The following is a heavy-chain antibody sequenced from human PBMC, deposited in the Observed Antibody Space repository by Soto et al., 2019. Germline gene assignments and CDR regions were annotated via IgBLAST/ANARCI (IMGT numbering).Heavy chain of an antibody. CDR1: GFTFDDYA. CDR3: AKDMGFFGVVTGPFFDY. V-gene: IGHV3-9*01. Sequence: ESGGGLVQPGRSLRLSCAASGFTFDDYAMHWVRQAPGTGLEWVSGISWNSGSIGYADSVKGRFTISRDNAKNSLYLQMNSLRAEDTALYYCAKDMGFFGVVTGPFFDYWGQGTLVTVSS. J-gene: IGHJ4*02. D-gene: IGHD3-3*01. CDR2: ISWNSGSI.